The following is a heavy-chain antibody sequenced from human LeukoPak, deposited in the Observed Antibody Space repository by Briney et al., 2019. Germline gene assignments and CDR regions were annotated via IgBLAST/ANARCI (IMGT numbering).Heavy chain of an antibody. J-gene: IGHJ4*02. D-gene: IGHD2-15*01. CDR1: GYSFTSYW. CDR2: IYPGDSDT. Sequence: ESLKISCKGSGYSFTSYWIGWVRQMPGKGLEWRGIIYPGDSDTRYSPSFQGQVTISADKSISTAYLQWSSLKASDTAMYYCARGEMRYCTGGSCYDYWGQGTLVTVSS. V-gene: IGHV5-51*01. CDR3: ARGEMRYCTGGSCYDY.